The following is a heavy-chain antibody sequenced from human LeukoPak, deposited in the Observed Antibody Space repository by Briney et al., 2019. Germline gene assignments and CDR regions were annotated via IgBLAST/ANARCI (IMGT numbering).Heavy chain of an antibody. V-gene: IGHV3-33*06. Sequence: GRSLRLSCAATGFTFSSFGMHWVRQAPGKGLEWVAAIWYDGSNKYYADSVKGRFTISRDNSKNTLYLQMNSLRAEDTAMYYCAKDPRLVTVTRTGDYRGQGTLVTVSS. D-gene: IGHD6-19*01. CDR3: AKDPRLVTVTRTGDY. CDR2: IWYDGSNK. J-gene: IGHJ4*02. CDR1: GFTFSSFG.